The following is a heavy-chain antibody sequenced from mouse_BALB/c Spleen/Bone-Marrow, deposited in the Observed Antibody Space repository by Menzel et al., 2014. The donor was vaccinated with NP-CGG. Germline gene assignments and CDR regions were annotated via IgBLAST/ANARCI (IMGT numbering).Heavy chain of an antibody. Sequence: EVKLVESGGGLVKPGGSLKLSCAASGFTFSSYAMSWVRQTPEKRLEWVATISGGGSYTYYPDSVKGRFTISRDNAKNTLYLQMSSLRSEDTAMYYCARHGITRPLDYWGQGTTLTVSS. CDR2: ISGGGSYT. J-gene: IGHJ2*01. V-gene: IGHV5-9-2*01. CDR3: ARHGITRPLDY. D-gene: IGHD2-4*01. CDR1: GFTFSSYA.